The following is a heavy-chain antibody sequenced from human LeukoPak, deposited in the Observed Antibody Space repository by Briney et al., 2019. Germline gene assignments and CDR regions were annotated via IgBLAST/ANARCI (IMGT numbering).Heavy chain of an antibody. CDR3: AMAMVRGVDFDY. J-gene: IGHJ4*02. D-gene: IGHD3-10*01. CDR2: FDPEDGET. CDR1: GYTLTELS. V-gene: IGHV1-24*01. Sequence: ASVEVSCKVSGYTLTELSMHWVRQAPGKGLEWMGGFDPEDGETIYAQKFQGRVTMTEDTSTDTAYMELSSLRSEDTAVYYCAMAMVRGVDFDYWGQGTLVTVSS.